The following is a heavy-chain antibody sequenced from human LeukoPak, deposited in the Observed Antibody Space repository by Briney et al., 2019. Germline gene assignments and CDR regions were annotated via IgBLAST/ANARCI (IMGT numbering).Heavy chain of an antibody. CDR1: GGSISSGGYY. D-gene: IGHD3/OR15-3a*01. Sequence: PSETLSLTCTVSGGSISSGGYYWSWIRQHPGKGLEWIGYIYYSGTTNYNPSLKSRVTISVDTSKNQFSLKLSSVTAADTAVYYCARSGGLVVNSFDPWGQGTLVTVSS. V-gene: IGHV4-61*08. CDR3: ARSGGLVVNSFDP. J-gene: IGHJ5*02. CDR2: IYYSGTT.